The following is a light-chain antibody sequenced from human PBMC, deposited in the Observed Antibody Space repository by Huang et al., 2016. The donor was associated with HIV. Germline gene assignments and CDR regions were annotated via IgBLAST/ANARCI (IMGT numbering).Light chain of an antibody. CDR1: QSISNH. CDR3: QQHHSWLT. Sequence: IVLTQSPATLSWYLGERVTLSCRASQSISNHLAWYQQRPGQAPRLLIYDASNRVAGVPGRFSGSGSGTDFTLTISSLEPEDFALYYCQQHHSWLTFGGGTKLEVK. V-gene: IGKV3-11*01. J-gene: IGKJ4*01. CDR2: DAS.